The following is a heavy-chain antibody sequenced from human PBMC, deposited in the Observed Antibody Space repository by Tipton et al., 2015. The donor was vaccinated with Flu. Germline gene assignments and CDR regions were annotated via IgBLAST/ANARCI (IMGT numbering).Heavy chain of an antibody. CDR1: GGSISSGDYY. V-gene: IGHV4-30-4*01. CDR2: IYYSGST. Sequence: TLSLTCTVSGGSISSGDYYWSWIRQPPGKGLEWIGYIYYSGSTYSNPSLKSRVTISVDTSKNQFSLKLSSVTAADTAVYYCARDLRVRGDYPNWFYPWGTRTLFTAFS. D-gene: IGHD4-17*01. J-gene: IGHJ5*02. CDR3: ARDLRVRGDYPNWFYP.